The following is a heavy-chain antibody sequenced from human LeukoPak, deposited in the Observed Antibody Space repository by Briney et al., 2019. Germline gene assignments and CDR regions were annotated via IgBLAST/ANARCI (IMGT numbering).Heavy chain of an antibody. J-gene: IGHJ3*02. CDR1: GYTFTSYY. D-gene: IGHD5-12*01. CDR2: INPSGGST. CDR3: ARAGVYGYDFDAFDI. Sequence: ASVKVSCKASGYTFTSYYMHWVRQAPGQGLEWMGIINPSGGSTSYAQKFQGRVTMTRDTSTSTVYMELSSLRSEDTAVYYCARAGVYGYDFDAFDIWGQGTMVTVPS. V-gene: IGHV1-46*01.